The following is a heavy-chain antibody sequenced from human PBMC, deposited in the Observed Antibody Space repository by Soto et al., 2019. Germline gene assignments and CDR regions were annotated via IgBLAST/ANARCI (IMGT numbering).Heavy chain of an antibody. V-gene: IGHV3-48*03. CDR1: GFAFSFYE. J-gene: IGHJ4*02. D-gene: IGHD3-22*01. CDR3: ARGKYYDSSASYSYFDY. Sequence: QLVESGGGLVQPGGSLRLSCAASGFAFSFYEMNWVRQAPGKGLEWISSISNSAGTTNYADSVKGRFTISRDNAESSLYLQVNSLRADDTAVYYCARGKYYDSSASYSYFDYWGQGTLVTVSS. CDR2: ISNSAGTT.